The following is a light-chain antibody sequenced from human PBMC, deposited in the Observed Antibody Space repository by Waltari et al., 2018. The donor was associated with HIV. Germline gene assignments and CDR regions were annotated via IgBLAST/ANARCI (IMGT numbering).Light chain of an antibody. J-gene: IGLJ1*01. Sequence: QSALSQPASVSASPGQSVALSCSGSASDIGRYTYVSWYHQHPDRAPTLILFDVNNRPSGISDRFSGSKSGTTASLTISTVRTDDEADYYCASYTVNSTGVFGTGTKLSVL. CDR1: ASDIGRYTY. V-gene: IGLV2-14*03. CDR2: DVN. CDR3: ASYTVNSTGV.